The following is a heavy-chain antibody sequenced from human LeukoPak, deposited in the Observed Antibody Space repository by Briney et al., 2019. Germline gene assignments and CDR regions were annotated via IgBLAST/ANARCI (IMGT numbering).Heavy chain of an antibody. D-gene: IGHD3-22*01. CDR1: GFTFDDYA. Sequence: PGRSLRLSCAASGFTFDDYAMHWVRQAPGKGLEWVSSISWNSGSIGYADSVKGRFTISRDNSKNTLYLQMNSLRAEDTAVYYCAKDAGLYYDPKNEFGYWGQGTLVTVSS. V-gene: IGHV3-9*01. CDR3: AKDAGLYYDPKNEFGY. CDR2: ISWNSGSI. J-gene: IGHJ4*02.